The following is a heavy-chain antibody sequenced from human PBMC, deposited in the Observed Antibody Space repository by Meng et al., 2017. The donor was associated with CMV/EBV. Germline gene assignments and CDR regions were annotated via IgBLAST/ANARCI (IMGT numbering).Heavy chain of an antibody. CDR2: IRYDGSNK. V-gene: IGHV3-30*02. CDR3: AKDGQFGGYSYRGEMITYYYGMDV. J-gene: IGHJ6*02. CDR1: GFTFSSYG. Sequence: GGSLRLSCAASGFTFSSYGMHWVRQAPGKGLEWVAFIRYDGSNKYYADSVKGRFTIYRDNSKNTLYLQMNSLRAEDTAVYDCAKDGQFGGYSYRGEMITYYYGMDVWGQGTTVTISS. D-gene: IGHD5-18*01.